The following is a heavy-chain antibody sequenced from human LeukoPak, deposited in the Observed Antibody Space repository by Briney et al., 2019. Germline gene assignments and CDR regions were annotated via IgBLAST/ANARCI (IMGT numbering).Heavy chain of an antibody. J-gene: IGHJ4*02. CDR3: AGTLDKELRPFDY. V-gene: IGHV3-30-3*01. CDR1: GFTFSSYA. CDR2: ISYDGSNK. Sequence: GGSLRLSCAASGFTFSSYAMHWVRQAPGKGLEWVAVISYDGSNKYYADSVKGRFTISRDNSKNTLYLQMNSLRAEDTAVYYCAGTLDKELRPFDYWGQGTLVTVSS. D-gene: IGHD1-26*01.